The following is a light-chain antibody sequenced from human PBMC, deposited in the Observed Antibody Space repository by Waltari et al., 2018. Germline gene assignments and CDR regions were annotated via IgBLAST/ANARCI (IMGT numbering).Light chain of an antibody. CDR3: MQALQTPFT. V-gene: IGKV2-28*01. Sequence: DIVMTQSPLSLPVTPGEPASISCRSSQSLLHSNGYNYLDWYLQKPGQSPQHLIYLGSNRASWVPDRFSGSGSGTDFTLKISRVEAEDVGVYYCMQALQTPFTFGPGTKVDIK. J-gene: IGKJ3*01. CDR1: QSLLHSNGYNY. CDR2: LGS.